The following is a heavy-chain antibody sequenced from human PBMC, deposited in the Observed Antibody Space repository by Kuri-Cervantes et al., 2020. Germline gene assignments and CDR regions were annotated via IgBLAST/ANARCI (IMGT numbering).Heavy chain of an antibody. CDR1: GFTFRDYY. Sequence: GGFLRLPCAASGFTFRDYYMSWIRQAPGKGLEWFTYISSSGSTIYYADSVKGRFTISRDNAKNSLYLQMNSLRAEDTAVYYCASTAMVSWYFDLWGGGTLVTVSS. CDR3: ASTAMVSWYFDL. D-gene: IGHD5-18*01. CDR2: ISSSGSTI. J-gene: IGHJ2*01. V-gene: IGHV3-11*01.